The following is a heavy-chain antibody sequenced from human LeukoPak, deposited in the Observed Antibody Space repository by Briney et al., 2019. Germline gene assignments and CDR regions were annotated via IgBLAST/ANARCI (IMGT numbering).Heavy chain of an antibody. CDR2: VNHSRGT. CDR1: GGSFSGFY. V-gene: IGHV4-34*01. Sequence: SETLSLSCAVHGGSFSGFYWTWMRQPPGKGPEWIGEVNHSRGTNYNPSLKSRVTISEDTSKNQFSLNLTSVTAADTTVYYCARGLGEGYPDSWGQGTLVTVSS. CDR3: ARGLGEGYPDS. J-gene: IGHJ4*02. D-gene: IGHD5-12*01.